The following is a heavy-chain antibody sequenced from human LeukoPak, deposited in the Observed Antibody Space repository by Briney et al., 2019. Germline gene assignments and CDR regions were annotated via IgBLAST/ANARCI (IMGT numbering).Heavy chain of an antibody. CDR3: AREARYYGILTGYHNYSGVDV. CDR2: IYGGGTT. J-gene: IGHJ6*02. Sequence: GGSLRLSCAGSGFTVSKDYMTWVRQAPGKGLECVSAIYGGGTTYYADSVKGRFTISRDSSSNTLHLQMNSLRAEDTAVYYCAREARYYGILTGYHNYSGVDVWGQGTTVIVSS. D-gene: IGHD3-9*01. V-gene: IGHV3-66*01. CDR1: GFTVSKDY.